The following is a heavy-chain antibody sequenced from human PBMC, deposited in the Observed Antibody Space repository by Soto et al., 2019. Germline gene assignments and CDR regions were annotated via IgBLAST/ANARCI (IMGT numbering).Heavy chain of an antibody. J-gene: IGHJ6*02. CDR3: AREDRGSGWPHYYYYGMDV. CDR2: ISYDGSNK. CDR1: GFTFSSYA. V-gene: IGHV3-30-3*01. D-gene: IGHD6-19*01. Sequence: GGSLRLSCAASGFTFSSYAMHWVRQAPGKGLEWVAVISYDGSNKYYADSVKGRFTISRDNSKNTLYLQMNSLRAEDTAVYYCAREDRGSGWPHYYYYGMDVWGQGTTVTVSS.